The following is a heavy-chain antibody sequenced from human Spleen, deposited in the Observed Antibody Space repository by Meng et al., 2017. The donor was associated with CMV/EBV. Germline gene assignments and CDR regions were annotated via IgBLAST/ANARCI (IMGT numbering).Heavy chain of an antibody. CDR2: IHHSGTT. CDR1: GSISNGDYS. Sequence: GSISNGDYSWTWIRQPPGTGLEWIGYIHHSGTTYYNPSLKSRTTISVDKSQNPFSLKLSSVTAADTAVYYCAIYSFHSSGYSNWFDPWGQGTLVTVSS. V-gene: IGHV4-30-2*05. D-gene: IGHD3-22*01. CDR3: AIYSFHSSGYSNWFDP. J-gene: IGHJ5*02.